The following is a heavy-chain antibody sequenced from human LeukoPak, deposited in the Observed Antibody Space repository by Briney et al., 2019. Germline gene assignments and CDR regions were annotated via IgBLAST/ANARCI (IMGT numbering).Heavy chain of an antibody. D-gene: IGHD5-12*01. CDR3: ARSSGYAEPDYFDY. CDR2: IYYSGST. CDR1: GGSLSGYY. J-gene: IGHJ4*02. Sequence: SETLSLTCAVYGGSLSGYYWSWIRQPPGKGLEWIGYIYYSGSTNYNPSLKSRVTISVDTSKNQFSLKLSSVTAADTAVYYCARSSGYAEPDYFDYWGQGTLVTVSS. V-gene: IGHV4-59*01.